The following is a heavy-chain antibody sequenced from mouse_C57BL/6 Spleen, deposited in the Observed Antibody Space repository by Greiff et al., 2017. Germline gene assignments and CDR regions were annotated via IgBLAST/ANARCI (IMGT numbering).Heavy chain of an antibody. CDR1: GYTFTSYW. D-gene: IGHD1-1*01. Sequence: QVQLQQPGAELVRPGSSVKLSCKASGYTFTSYWMHWVKQRPIQGLEWIGNIDPSDSETHYNQKFKDKATLTVDKSSSTAYMQLSSLTSEDSAVXYCARSYYYGVDYWGQGTTLTVSS. CDR3: ARSYYYGVDY. CDR2: IDPSDSET. J-gene: IGHJ2*01. V-gene: IGHV1-52*01.